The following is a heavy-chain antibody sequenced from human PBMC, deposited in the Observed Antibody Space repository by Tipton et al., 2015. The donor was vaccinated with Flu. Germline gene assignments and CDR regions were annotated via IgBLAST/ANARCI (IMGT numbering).Heavy chain of an antibody. Sequence: TLSLTCTVSGGSVSSGSYYWNWIRQPPGKGLEWIGYIYYSGSTNYNPSLKSRVTISVDTSKNQFSLKLSSVTAADTAVYYCARVKVGATSAFDIWGQGTMVTVSS. CDR3: ARVKVGATSAFDI. CDR1: GGSVSSGSYY. CDR2: IYYSGST. V-gene: IGHV4-61*01. D-gene: IGHD1-26*01. J-gene: IGHJ3*02.